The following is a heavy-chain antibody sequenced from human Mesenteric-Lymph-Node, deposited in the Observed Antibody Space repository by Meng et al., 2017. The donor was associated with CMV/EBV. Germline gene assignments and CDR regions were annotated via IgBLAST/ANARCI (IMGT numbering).Heavy chain of an antibody. V-gene: IGHV3-74*01. J-gene: IGHJ4*02. CDR2: INSDASST. CDR1: GFTFDDYA. D-gene: IGHD3-3*02. Sequence: GESLKISCAASGFTFDDYAIHWVRQGPGEGLECVSGINSDASSTKYADFVKGRFAISRDNAKNTLYLQMNSLRAEDTAVYYCASPILGWGQGTLVTVSS. CDR3: ASPILG.